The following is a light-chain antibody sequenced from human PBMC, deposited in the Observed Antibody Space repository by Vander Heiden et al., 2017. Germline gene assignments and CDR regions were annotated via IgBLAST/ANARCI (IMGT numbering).Light chain of an antibody. Sequence: EIVLTQSPATLSLSPGERATLSCRASQSVSTSLAWYQQQPGQAPRRLINDAANRAAGIPARFSGSRSGTDVTLTISSLEPEDFAVYYCQQRSNRPLYTFGQGSRLEIK. CDR1: QSVSTS. J-gene: IGKJ2*01. V-gene: IGKV3-11*01. CDR3: QQRSNRPLYT. CDR2: DAA.